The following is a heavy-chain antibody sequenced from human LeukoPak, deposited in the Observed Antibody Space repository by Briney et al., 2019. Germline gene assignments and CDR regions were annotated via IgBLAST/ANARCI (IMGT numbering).Heavy chain of an antibody. CDR1: GYTFTGYY. CDR3: ARANIVVVPAAIPLDY. D-gene: IGHD2-2*02. V-gene: IGHV1-2*02. J-gene: IGHJ4*02. Sequence: ASVKVSCKASGYTFTGYYMHWVRQAPGQGVEWMGWINPNSGGTNYAQKFQGRVTMTRDTSISTAYMELSRLRSDDTAVYYCARANIVVVPAAIPLDYWGQGTLVTVSS. CDR2: INPNSGGT.